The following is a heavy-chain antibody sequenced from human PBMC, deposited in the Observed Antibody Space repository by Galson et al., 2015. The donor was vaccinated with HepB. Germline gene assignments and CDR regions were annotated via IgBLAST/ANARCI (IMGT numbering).Heavy chain of an antibody. Sequence: SLRLSCAASGFTFTRYAMTWVRQAPGKGLEWVSSITSGGGNTYYTDSVKGRFTISRDNSKNTLLLQLNSLRAEDTAVYYCAKDGVMVAANPYQFHYWGQGTLVTVSS. CDR2: ITSGGGNT. J-gene: IGHJ4*02. CDR1: GFTFTRYA. V-gene: IGHV3-23*01. D-gene: IGHD2-15*01. CDR3: AKDGVMVAANPYQFHY.